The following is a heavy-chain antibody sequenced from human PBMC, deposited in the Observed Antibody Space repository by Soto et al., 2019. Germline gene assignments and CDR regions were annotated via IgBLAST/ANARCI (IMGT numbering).Heavy chain of an antibody. CDR2: TSFSGYT. Sequence: QVQLQESGPGLVKPSQTLSLTCTVSGDSVSGGDSYWSWIRQPPGKALEWIGYTSFSGYTSYTPSRKSRVTTSVDMSKSQFSLRLTSVTAADTAIYYCVRGGNPYHYATSGPGTFDKWGQGTLVSVSS. J-gene: IGHJ4*02. D-gene: IGHD3-22*01. CDR1: GDSVSGGDSY. CDR3: VRGGNPYHYATSGPGTFDK. V-gene: IGHV4-30-4*01.